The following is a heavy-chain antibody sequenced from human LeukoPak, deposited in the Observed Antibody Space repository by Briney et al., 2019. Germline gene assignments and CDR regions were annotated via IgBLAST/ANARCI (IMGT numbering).Heavy chain of an antibody. V-gene: IGHV4-4*07. CDR3: ARGQQLVLSPYYMDV. J-gene: IGHJ6*03. CDR2: IYTSGST. CDR1: GGSISSYY. D-gene: IGHD6-13*01. Sequence: SETLSLTCTDSGGSISSYYWSWIRQPAGKGLEWIGRIYTSGSTNYNPSLKSRVTMSVDTSKNQFSLKLSSVTAADTAVYYCARGQQLVLSPYYMDVWGKGTTVTVSS.